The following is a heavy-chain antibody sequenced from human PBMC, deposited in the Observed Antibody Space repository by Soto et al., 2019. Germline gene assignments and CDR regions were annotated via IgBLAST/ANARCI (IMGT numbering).Heavy chain of an antibody. Sequence: QVQLVQSGAEVKKPGSSVKVSCKASGGTFSSYAISWVRQAPGQGLEWMGGIIPIFGTANYAQKFQGRVTITADESTSTAYMELRRLISEDTAVYYCASSVAKYYYYGMDVWGQGTTVTVSS. CDR3: ASSVAKYYYYGMDV. CDR2: IIPIFGTA. CDR1: GGTFSSYA. V-gene: IGHV1-69*12. D-gene: IGHD5-12*01. J-gene: IGHJ6*01.